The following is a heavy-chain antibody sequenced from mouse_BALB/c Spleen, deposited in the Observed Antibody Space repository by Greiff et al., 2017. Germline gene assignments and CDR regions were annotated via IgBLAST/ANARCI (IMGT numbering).Heavy chain of an antibody. D-gene: IGHD1-1*01. CDR2: IYPGDGDT. CDR1: GYAFSSYW. J-gene: IGHJ3*01. CDR3: AREDYGSRAWFAY. V-gene: IGHV1-80*01. Sequence: VQRVESGAELVRPGSSVKISCKASGYAFSSYWMNWVKQRPGQGLEWIGQIYPGDGDTNYNGKFKGKATLTADKSSSTAYMQLSSLTSEDSAVYFCAREDYGSRAWFAYWGQGTLVTVSA.